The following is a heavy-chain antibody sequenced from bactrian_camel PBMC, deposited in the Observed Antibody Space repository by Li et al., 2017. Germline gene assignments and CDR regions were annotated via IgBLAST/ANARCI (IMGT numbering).Heavy chain of an antibody. Sequence: HVQLVESGGGSVQPGGSLKISYAVFCLKKKSSGYCVGWFRQSPGKGREGLAAIDNDGHTRYADSVKDRFTISLDYAKGIVYLEMNSLKIEDTAEYYCAAARPAPGMDWLCRDVTGGQGTQGTVS. J-gene: IGHJ4*01. CDR1: CLKKKSSGYC. V-gene: IGHV3S9*01. CDR2: IDNDGHT. D-gene: IGHD1*01.